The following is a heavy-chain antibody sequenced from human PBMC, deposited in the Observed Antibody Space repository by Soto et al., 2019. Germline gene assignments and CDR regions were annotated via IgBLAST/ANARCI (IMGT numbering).Heavy chain of an antibody. CDR2: IYHSGST. J-gene: IGHJ5*02. V-gene: IGHV4-34*01. CDR3: ARVPSP. CDR1: GGSFSGYY. Sequence: SETLSLTCAVYGGSFSGYYWSWIRQHPGKGLEWIGYIYHSGSTYYNPSLKSRVTISVDRSKNQFSLKLSSVTAADTAVYYCARVPSPWGQGTLVTV.